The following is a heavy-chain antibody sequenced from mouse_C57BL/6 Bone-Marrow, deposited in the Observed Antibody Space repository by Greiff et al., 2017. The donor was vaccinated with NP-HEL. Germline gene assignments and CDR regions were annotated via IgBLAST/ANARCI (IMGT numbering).Heavy chain of an antibody. Sequence: VKLMESGPELVKPGASVKLSCKASGYTFTGYDINWVKQRPGQGLEWIGWIYPRDGSTKYNEKFKGNATLHGDTSSSTAYMERHSLTSEDSAVYCGARARGHLRWYFWCYLDYWGQGTTLTVSS. V-gene: IGHV1-85*01. D-gene: IGHD2-1*01. CDR1: GYTFTGYD. J-gene: IGHJ2*01. CDR2: IYPRDGST. CDR3: ARARGHLRWYFWCYLDY.